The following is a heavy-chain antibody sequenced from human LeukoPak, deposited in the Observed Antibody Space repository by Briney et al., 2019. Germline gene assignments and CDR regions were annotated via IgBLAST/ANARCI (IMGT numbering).Heavy chain of an antibody. D-gene: IGHD3-3*01. Sequence: SETLSLTCIVSGGAISSGSYYWGWIRQPPGKGLEWIGSMYYTGSTYNSPSLKSRVTISVDTSKNQFSLKLSSVTAADTAVYYCARDPFITIFGVVIRRDYWGQGTLVTVSS. J-gene: IGHJ4*02. V-gene: IGHV4-39*07. CDR1: GGAISSGSYY. CDR3: ARDPFITIFGVVIRRDY. CDR2: MYYTGST.